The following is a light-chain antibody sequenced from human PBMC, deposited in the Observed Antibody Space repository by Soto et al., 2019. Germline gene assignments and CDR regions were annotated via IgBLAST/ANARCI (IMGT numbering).Light chain of an antibody. CDR3: SSYRSISTPWV. CDR2: EVS. Sequence: QSALTQPPSVSRSPGQSVTISCTGTSSDVGSYNHVSWYQQPPGTAPKLMIYEVSHRPSGVPDRFSGSKSGNTASLTISGLQAEDEADYYCSSYRSISTPWVFGGGTKLTVL. J-gene: IGLJ2*01. V-gene: IGLV2-18*02. CDR1: SSDVGSYNH.